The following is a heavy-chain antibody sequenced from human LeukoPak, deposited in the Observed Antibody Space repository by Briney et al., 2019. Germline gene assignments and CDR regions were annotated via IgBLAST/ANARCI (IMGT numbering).Heavy chain of an antibody. CDR2: INPNSGGT. J-gene: IGHJ6*03. CDR3: ARVSEVGSRGYYYYMDV. Sequence: ASVKVSCKASGYTFTSYYMHWVRQAPGQGLEWMGWINPNSGGTNYAQKFQGRVTMTRDTSISTAYMELSRLRSDDTAVYYCARVSEVGSRGYYYYMDVWGKGTTVTVSS. CDR1: GYTFTSYY. D-gene: IGHD1-26*01. V-gene: IGHV1-2*02.